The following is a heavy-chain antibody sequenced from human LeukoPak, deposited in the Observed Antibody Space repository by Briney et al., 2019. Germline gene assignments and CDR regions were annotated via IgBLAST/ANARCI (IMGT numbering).Heavy chain of an antibody. Sequence: GGSLRLSCAASGFTFTTYAVHWVRQAPGKGLEWVAVILYDGNNKFYADSVRGRFTISRDNSKNTLYLQMNSLRAEDTAVYYCARDAHYYGSGRTIYGMDVWGQGTTVTVSS. V-gene: IGHV3-30-3*01. CDR2: ILYDGNNK. J-gene: IGHJ6*02. CDR3: ARDAHYYGSGRTIYGMDV. CDR1: GFTFTTYA. D-gene: IGHD3-10*01.